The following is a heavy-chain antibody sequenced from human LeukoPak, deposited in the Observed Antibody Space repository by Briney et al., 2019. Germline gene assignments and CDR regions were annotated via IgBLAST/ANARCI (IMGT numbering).Heavy chain of an antibody. J-gene: IGHJ4*02. CDR2: IYSGGST. CDR3: AKDMGYYDSSGYLAY. Sequence: GGSLRLSCAASGFTVSSNYMSWVRQAPGKGLEWVSVIYSGGSTYYADSVKGRFTISRDNSKNTLYLQMNSLRAEDTAVYYCAKDMGYYDSSGYLAYWGQGTLVTVSS. V-gene: IGHV3-53*01. CDR1: GFTVSSNY. D-gene: IGHD3-22*01.